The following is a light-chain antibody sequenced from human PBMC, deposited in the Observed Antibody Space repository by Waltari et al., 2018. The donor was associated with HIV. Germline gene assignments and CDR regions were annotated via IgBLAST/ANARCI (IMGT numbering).Light chain of an antibody. CDR2: WAS. CDR3: QQYYTNPRT. J-gene: IGKJ1*01. Sequence: DIVMTQSPDSVAVSLGERATINCKSRQSVLYSSNNKNYLAWYQQKPGQPPKLLIYWASTRESGVPDRFSGSGSGTDFTLTISSLQAEDVAVYYCQQYYTNPRTFGQGTKVEIK. V-gene: IGKV4-1*01. CDR1: QSVLYSSNNKNY.